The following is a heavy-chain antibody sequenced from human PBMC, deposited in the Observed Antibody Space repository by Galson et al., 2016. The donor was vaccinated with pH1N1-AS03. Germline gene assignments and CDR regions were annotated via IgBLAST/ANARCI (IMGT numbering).Heavy chain of an antibody. CDR2: INPNTGNP. J-gene: IGHJ4*02. Sequence: SVKVSCKASGYTFTNYALNWVRQAPGQGLEWMGWINPNTGNPTYAQGFTGRFVFSSERSVSTAYLQISSLQAEATAVYYCARARTTATKGEIGFWGQGTLVTVSS. CDR1: GYTFTNYA. V-gene: IGHV7-4-1*02. CDR3: ARARTTATKGEIGF. D-gene: IGHD4-11*01.